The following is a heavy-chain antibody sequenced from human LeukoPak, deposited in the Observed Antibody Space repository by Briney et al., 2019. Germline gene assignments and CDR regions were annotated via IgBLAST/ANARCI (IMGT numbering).Heavy chain of an antibody. J-gene: IGHJ3*02. D-gene: IGHD3-22*01. CDR1: GFTFSSYG. V-gene: IGHV3-30*02. CDR2: IRYDGSNK. CDR3: AKIGLYDSSGYYYRPIGAFDI. Sequence: GGSLRLSCAASGFTFSSYGMHWVRQAPGKGLGWVAFIRYDGSNKYYADSVKGRFTISRDNSKNTLYLQMNSLRAEDTAVYYCAKIGLYDSSGYYYRPIGAFDIWGQGTMVTVSS.